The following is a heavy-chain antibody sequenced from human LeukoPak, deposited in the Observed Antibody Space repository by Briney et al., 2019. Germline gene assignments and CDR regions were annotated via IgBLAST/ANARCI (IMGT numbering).Heavy chain of an antibody. CDR3: AREITLRLGYWFDP. CDR1: GFSFSNHG. V-gene: IGHV3-33*01. CDR2: IWYDGTKT. Sequence: GGSLRLSCAASGFSFSNHGMHWVRQAPGKGLEWVAVIWYDGTKTYYADSVKGRFTISRDNSKNTVYLQVSSLRAEDTAVYYCAREITLRLGYWFDPWGQGTLVTDSS. D-gene: IGHD3-16*01. J-gene: IGHJ5*02.